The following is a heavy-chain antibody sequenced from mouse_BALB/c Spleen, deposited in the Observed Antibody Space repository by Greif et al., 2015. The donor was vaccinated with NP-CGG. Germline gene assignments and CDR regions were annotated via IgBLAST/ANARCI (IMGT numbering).Heavy chain of an antibody. J-gene: IGHJ3*01. CDR1: GYSITSDYA. CDR2: ISYSGST. V-gene: IGHV3-2*02. D-gene: IGHD2-10*02. Sequence: EVQLQQSGPGLVKPSQSLSLTCTVTGYSITSDYAWNWIRQFPGNKLEWMGYISYSGSTSYNPSLKSRISITRDTSKNQFPLLLNSVSTEDTATYYCARLYCNSIFAYWGQGTLVTVSA. CDR3: ARLYCNSIFAY.